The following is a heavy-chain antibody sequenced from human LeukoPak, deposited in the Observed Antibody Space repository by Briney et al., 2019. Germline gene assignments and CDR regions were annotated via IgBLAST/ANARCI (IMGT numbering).Heavy chain of an antibody. V-gene: IGHV3-30*04. D-gene: IGHD3-9*01. CDR3: AKDLGDILTGSLYYFDY. CDR2: ISYDGRNK. CDR1: GFTFSSYT. J-gene: IGHJ4*02. Sequence: PGGSLRLSCAASGFTFSSYTMHWVRQAPGKGLEWVAVISYDGRNKKYADSVKGRFTISRDNSKNTMYLQMNSLRAEDTAVYYCAKDLGDILTGSLYYFDYWGQGTLVTVSS.